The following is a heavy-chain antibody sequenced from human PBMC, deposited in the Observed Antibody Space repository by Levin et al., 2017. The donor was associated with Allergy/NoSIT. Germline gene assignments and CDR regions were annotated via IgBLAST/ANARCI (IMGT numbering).Heavy chain of an antibody. CDR2: VYPSDSNA. Sequence: GESLKISCKGSGYIFTSHWIGWVRQMPGKDLEWMGIVYPSDSNARYSPSFQGQATISADKSINTAYLQWSSLRASDTAMYYCARLINGNYGGGFDIWGQGTMVIVS. D-gene: IGHD4-23*01. J-gene: IGHJ3*02. CDR3: ARLINGNYGGGFDI. CDR1: GYIFTSHW. V-gene: IGHV5-51*01.